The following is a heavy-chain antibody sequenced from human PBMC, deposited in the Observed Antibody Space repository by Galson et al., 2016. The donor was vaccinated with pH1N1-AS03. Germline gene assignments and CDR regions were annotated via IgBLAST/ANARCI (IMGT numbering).Heavy chain of an antibody. CDR1: GGSISTYD. V-gene: IGHV4-59*01. Sequence: ETLSLTCTVSGGSISTYDWSWVRQPPGKGPEWIGNIYYTGSTNYNPSLRSRVSISVDTSKNQFSLNMTSVTTADTAVYYCARAVRIEAASLYYFEYWGQGTLLAVFS. J-gene: IGHJ4*02. CDR2: IYYTGST. D-gene: IGHD6-6*01. CDR3: ARAVRIEAASLYYFEY.